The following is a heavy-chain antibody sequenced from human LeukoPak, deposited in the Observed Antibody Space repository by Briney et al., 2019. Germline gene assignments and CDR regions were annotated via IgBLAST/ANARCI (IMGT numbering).Heavy chain of an antibody. D-gene: IGHD1-26*01. V-gene: IGHV1-69*06. J-gene: IGHJ3*02. Sequence: ASVKVSCKASGGTFNNYAISWVRQAPGQGLEWMGGIIPISDTANDAQKFKGRVTITADKSTSTVYMELSSLRSEVTAVYYCAREDDTGRYMGDDAFDIWGQGTMVTVSS. CDR3: AREDDTGRYMGDDAFDI. CDR2: IIPISDTA. CDR1: GGTFNNYA.